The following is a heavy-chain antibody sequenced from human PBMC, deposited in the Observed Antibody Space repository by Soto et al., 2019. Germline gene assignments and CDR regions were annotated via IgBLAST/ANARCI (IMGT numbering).Heavy chain of an antibody. CDR3: AKEDYVSGFF. CDR2: ISGGAGST. D-gene: IGHD3-16*01. Sequence: EVQLLESGGGLVQPGGSLRLSCAVSGFTITTHAIIWVRQGPGKGLEWVSGISGGAGSTYYADSVKGRFTISRDNPKNALYLQMNSLRAEDTAVYYCAKEDYVSGFFWGQGTLVTVSS. V-gene: IGHV3-23*01. J-gene: IGHJ4*02. CDR1: GFTITTHA.